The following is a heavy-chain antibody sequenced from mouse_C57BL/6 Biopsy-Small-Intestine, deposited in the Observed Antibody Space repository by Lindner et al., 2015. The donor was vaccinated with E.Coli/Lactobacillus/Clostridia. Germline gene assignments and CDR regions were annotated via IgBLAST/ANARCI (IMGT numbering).Heavy chain of an antibody. CDR3: LGDQSSTTFGGNYYYRMDV. V-gene: IGHV1S18*01. Sequence: SVKVSCKTSGGTFSTYSISWVRQAPGQGLEWMGGIIPIFGAPDYAQRFQGRLTIIADESTSTAYMELSSLRSEDTAVYYCLGDQSSTTFGGNYYYRMDVWGQGTTVIVSS. CDR2: IIPIFGAP. D-gene: IGHD1-1*01. CDR1: GGTFSTYS. J-gene: IGHJ1*01.